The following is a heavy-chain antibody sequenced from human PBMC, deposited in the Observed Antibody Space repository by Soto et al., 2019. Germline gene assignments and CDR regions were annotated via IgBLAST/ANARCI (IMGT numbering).Heavy chain of an antibody. CDR3: ARGRSNRGGYSPVFES. D-gene: IGHD2-15*01. J-gene: IGHJ4*02. CDR2: ISGNGGNT. Sequence: EVQLVESGGGLVQPGGSQRLSCAASGFTFSSYAMHWVRQAPGKGLEFVSAISGNGGNTHYANSVRGRFTISRANSKNTLYLQMGGLRADDMAVYYCARGRSNRGGYSPVFESWGQGTLVTVSS. V-gene: IGHV3-64*01. CDR1: GFTFSSYA.